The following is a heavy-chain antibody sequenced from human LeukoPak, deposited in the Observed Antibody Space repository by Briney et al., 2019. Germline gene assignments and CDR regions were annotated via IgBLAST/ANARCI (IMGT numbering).Heavy chain of an antibody. Sequence: PSETLSLTCDVSGGSISNTNWWSWVRQPPGQGLEWIGEVSLAGQTNYNPSLNGRVTMSLDESSNQLSLKLTSVTAADTAIYYCSRHSNGGDCSGGSCYVFDYWGQGTLVTVSS. D-gene: IGHD2-15*01. V-gene: IGHV4-4*02. CDR3: SRHSNGGDCSGGSCYVFDY. J-gene: IGHJ4*02. CDR2: VSLAGQT. CDR1: GGSISNTNW.